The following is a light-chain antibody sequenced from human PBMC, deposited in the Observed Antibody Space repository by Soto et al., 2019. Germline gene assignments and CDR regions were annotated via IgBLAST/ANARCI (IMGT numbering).Light chain of an antibody. V-gene: IGKV1-27*01. Sequence: DIQMTQSPSSLSASVGDRVTITCRASQGISNYLAWYQQIPGKVPKLLISAASTLQSGVPSRFSGSGSGTDFTLTISSLQPEEVVTYYCEKYTNVPAFGGGTKVEIK. CDR3: EKYTNVPA. J-gene: IGKJ4*01. CDR2: AAS. CDR1: QGISNY.